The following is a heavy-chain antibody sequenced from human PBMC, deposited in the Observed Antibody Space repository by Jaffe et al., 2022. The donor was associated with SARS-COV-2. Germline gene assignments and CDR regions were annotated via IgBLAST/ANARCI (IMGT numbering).Heavy chain of an antibody. J-gene: IGHJ4*02. CDR2: IRSKAYGGTT. Sequence: EVQLVESGGGLVQPGRSLRLSCTASGFTFGDYAMSWVRQAPGKGLEWVGFIRSKAYGGTTEYAASVKGRFTISRDDSKSIAYLQMNSLKTEDTAVYYCTRPYQGIATVDYWGQGTLVTVSS. CDR1: GFTFGDYA. V-gene: IGHV3-49*04. D-gene: IGHD6-13*01. CDR3: TRPYQGIATVDY.